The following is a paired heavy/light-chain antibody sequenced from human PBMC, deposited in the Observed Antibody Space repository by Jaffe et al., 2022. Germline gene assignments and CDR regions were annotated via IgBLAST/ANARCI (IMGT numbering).Heavy chain of an antibody. CDR3: VQNVIRLTLTATETVDF. J-gene: IGHJ4*02. Sequence: EVQLVESGGGLVQPGGSLRLSCAASVFIVNTNFMRWARQAPGKGLEWVSIIYADGSTYYSDPVQGRFTMSRDNSSSRVFLQMNSLRLDDTAIYYCVQNVIRLTLTATETVDFWGQGTLVTVSA. CDR2: IYADGST. V-gene: IGHV3-66*02. CDR1: VFIVNTNF. D-gene: IGHD2-21*02.
Light chain of an antibody. V-gene: IGLV2-14*03. CDR2: DVT. J-gene: IGLJ1*01. CDR1: NNDIGSYNY. Sequence: QSALTQPASVSGSLGQSITISCTGTNNDIGSYNYVSWYQQHPGRAPKLVIFDVTYRPSGVSNRFSGSKSGNTASLTVSGLQAEDEAEYYCSSYSSTSSLPFVFGTGTTLTVL. CDR3: SSYSSTSSLPFV.